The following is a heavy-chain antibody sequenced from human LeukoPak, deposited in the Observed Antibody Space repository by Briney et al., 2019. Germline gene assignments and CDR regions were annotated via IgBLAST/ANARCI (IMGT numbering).Heavy chain of an antibody. CDR1: GGSFSGYY. CDR2: INHSGST. V-gene: IGHV4-34*01. D-gene: IGHD3-16*01. Sequence: SETLSLTCAVYGGSFSGYYWSWIRQPPGKGLEWIGEINHSGSTNYNPSLKSRVTISVDTSKNQFSLKLRYVTAADTAVYYCARETSQKGAHYMDVWGKGTTITISS. J-gene: IGHJ6*03. CDR3: ARETSQKGAHYMDV.